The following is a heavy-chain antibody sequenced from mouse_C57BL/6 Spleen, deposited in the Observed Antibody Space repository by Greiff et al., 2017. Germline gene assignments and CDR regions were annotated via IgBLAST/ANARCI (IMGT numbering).Heavy chain of an antibody. D-gene: IGHD3-3*01. Sequence: EVQLQQSGPVLVKPGASVKMSCKASGYTFTDYYMNWVKQSHGKSLEWIGVINPYNGGTSYNQKFKGKATLTVDKSSSTAYMELNSLTSEDSAVYYCARRGLTFDYWGQGTTLTVSS. V-gene: IGHV1-19*01. CDR3: ARRGLTFDY. CDR2: INPYNGGT. J-gene: IGHJ2*01. CDR1: GYTFTDYY.